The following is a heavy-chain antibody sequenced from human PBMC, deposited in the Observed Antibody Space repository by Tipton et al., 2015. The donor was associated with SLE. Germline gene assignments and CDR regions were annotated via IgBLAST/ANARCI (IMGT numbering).Heavy chain of an antibody. V-gene: IGHV4-39*07. J-gene: IGHJ4*02. D-gene: IGHD5-12*01. CDR2: IYYSGST. Sequence: TLSLTCTVSGGSISSSSYYWGWIRQPPGKGLEWIGSIYYSGSTYYNPSLKSRVTISVDTSKNQFSLKLTSVTAADTAVYYCARGGVGGYDYLDFWGQGTLVTVSS. CDR3: ARGGVGGYDYLDF. CDR1: GGSISSSSYY.